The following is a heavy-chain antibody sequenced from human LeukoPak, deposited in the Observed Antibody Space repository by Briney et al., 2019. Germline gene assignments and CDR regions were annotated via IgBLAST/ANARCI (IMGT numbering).Heavy chain of an antibody. CDR3: AKYYGDDPDYYYYMDV. Sequence: GGSLRLSCVASGFTFRTYAMSWVRQAPGKGLEWVSAISGSGYSTYYADSVKGRFTISRDNSKNTLYLQMNSLRAEDTAVYYCAKYYGDDPDYYYYMDVWGKGTTVTISS. V-gene: IGHV3-23*01. D-gene: IGHD4-17*01. J-gene: IGHJ6*03. CDR2: ISGSGYST. CDR1: GFTFRTYA.